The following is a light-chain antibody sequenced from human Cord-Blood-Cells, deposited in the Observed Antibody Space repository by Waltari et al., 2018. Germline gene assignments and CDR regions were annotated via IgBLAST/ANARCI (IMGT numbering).Light chain of an antibody. V-gene: IGLV2-23*01. CDR3: CSYAGSSTWV. CDR2: EGS. Sequence: QSALTQPASVSGSPGQSITISCTGTSSDVGSYNLFSWYQQHPGKAPKLMIYEGSQRPSGVSKRFSGSKSGNTASLTISGLQAEDEADYYCCSYAGSSTWVFGGGTKLTVL. CDR1: SSDVGSYNL. J-gene: IGLJ3*02.